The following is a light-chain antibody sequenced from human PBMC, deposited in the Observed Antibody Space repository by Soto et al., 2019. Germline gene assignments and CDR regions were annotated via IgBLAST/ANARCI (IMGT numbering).Light chain of an antibody. Sequence: EIVMTQSPATLSVSPWERATLSCRASQSVSSNLAWYQHKPDQAPRLLIYGASTRPTGIPARFSGSGSGTEFTLTISSLQSEEFAVYYCQQYNHGPRTFGQGPKVEIK. V-gene: IGKV3-15*01. J-gene: IGKJ1*01. CDR2: GAS. CDR3: QQYNHGPRT. CDR1: QSVSSN.